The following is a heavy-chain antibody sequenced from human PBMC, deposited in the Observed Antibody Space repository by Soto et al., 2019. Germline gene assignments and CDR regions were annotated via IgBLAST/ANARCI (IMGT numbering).Heavy chain of an antibody. D-gene: IGHD1-20*01. CDR2: IITIFGTA. CDR3: ASRITGSPNYYSGMDV. CDR1: GGTFSSYA. J-gene: IGHJ6*02. V-gene: IGHV1-69*12. Sequence: QVQLVQSGAEVTKPGSSVKVSCKASGGTFSSYAINWVRQAPGQGLEWLGGIITIFGTAHYAQKFQGRVTIKAEESRSTAYMELSSRRSEDTAVYYCASRITGSPNYYSGMDVWGQGTAVTVSS.